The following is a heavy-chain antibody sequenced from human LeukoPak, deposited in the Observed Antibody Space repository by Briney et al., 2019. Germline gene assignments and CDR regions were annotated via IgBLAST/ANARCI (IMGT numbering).Heavy chain of an antibody. J-gene: IGHJ4*02. V-gene: IGHV4-59*01. D-gene: IGHD3-22*01. Sequence: PSEILSLTCTVSGGSISSYYWSWIRQPPGKGLEWIGYIYYSGSTNYTPSLKSRVTISVDTSKNQFSLKLSSVTAADTAVYYCARSRNYYDSSNFDYWGQGTLVTVSS. CDR2: IYYSGST. CDR3: ARSRNYYDSSNFDY. CDR1: GGSISSYY.